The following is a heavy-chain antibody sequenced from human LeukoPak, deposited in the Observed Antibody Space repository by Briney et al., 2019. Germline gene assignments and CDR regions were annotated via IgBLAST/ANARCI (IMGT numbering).Heavy chain of an antibody. V-gene: IGHV3-33*08. Sequence: GGSLRLSRAASGFTFSSYGMHWVRQAPGKRLEWVAVIWDDGNNKRYANSVNGRFTISRDNSENTLYLQMNGLTAEDTAMYYCARDSYQDYYGRFDPWGQGTLVIVS. J-gene: IGHJ5*02. CDR2: IWDDGNNK. CDR1: GFTFSSYG. CDR3: ARDSYQDYYGRFDP. D-gene: IGHD3-10*01.